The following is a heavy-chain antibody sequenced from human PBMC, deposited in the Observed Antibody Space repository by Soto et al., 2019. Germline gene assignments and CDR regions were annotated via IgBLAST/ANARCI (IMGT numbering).Heavy chain of an antibody. J-gene: IGHJ4*02. CDR3: TRHEGGAAADRPLDY. D-gene: IGHD6-13*01. CDR2: IYYSGST. CDR1: GGSIRSSTYY. V-gene: IGHV4-39*01. Sequence: SETMSLTCTVSGGSIRSSTYYWGWIRQPPGKGLEWIGSIYYSGSTHNTPSLKSRVTMSVDTYTNQFSLKLNSVTAADTAVYYCTRHEGGAAADRPLDYWGQGTLVTVSS.